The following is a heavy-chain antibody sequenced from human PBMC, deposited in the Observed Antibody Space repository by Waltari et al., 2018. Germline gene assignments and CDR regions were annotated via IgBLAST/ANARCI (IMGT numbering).Heavy chain of an antibody. CDR3: ASDRGRGLYLDS. CDR2: VHQRGRS. Sequence: QVQLQESGPGLVKPSGTLSLTCTVSGDSISNNFFWSWVRQSPGKGLEWIGQVHQRGRSNYNPSLESRVTVSMDTSKNQVSLRVTSVTAADTAIYYCASDRGRGLYLDSWGQGTLVTVSP. V-gene: IGHV4-4*02. J-gene: IGHJ4*02. D-gene: IGHD2-15*01. CDR1: GDSISNNFF.